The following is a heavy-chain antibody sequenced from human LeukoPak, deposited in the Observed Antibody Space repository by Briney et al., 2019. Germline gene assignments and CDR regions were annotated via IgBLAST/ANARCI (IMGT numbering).Heavy chain of an antibody. D-gene: IGHD6-19*01. V-gene: IGHV5-51*01. CDR2: IYAGDFKT. CDR1: GYRFTSYW. CDR3: ARRGSSGWYPDY. Sequence: GESLKISCKASGYRFTSYWIGWVRQMPGKGLEWMGIIYAGDFKTRYSPSFQGQVTISADKSISTAYLQWSSLKASDTAMYYCARRGSSGWYPDYWGQGTLVTVSS. J-gene: IGHJ4*02.